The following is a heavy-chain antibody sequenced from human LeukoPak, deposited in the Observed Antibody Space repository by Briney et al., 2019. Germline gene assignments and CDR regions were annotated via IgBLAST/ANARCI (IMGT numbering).Heavy chain of an antibody. V-gene: IGHV1-18*01. CDR3: ATHLRNCSGGSCYAVPFYMDV. CDR1: GYTFTSYG. J-gene: IGHJ6*03. CDR2: ISAYNGNT. D-gene: IGHD2-15*01. Sequence: ASVKVSCKASGYTFTSYGISWVRQAPGQGLEWMGWISAYNGNTNYAQKLQGRVTMTTDTSTSTAYMELSSLRSEDTAVYYCATHLRNCSGGSCYAVPFYMDVWGKGTTVTISS.